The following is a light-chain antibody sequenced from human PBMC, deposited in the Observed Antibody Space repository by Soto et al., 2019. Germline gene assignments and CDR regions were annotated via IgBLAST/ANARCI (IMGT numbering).Light chain of an antibody. CDR2: KVS. J-gene: IGKJ3*01. CDR1: QSLVHSDGNAY. CDR3: KQCTQFPFT. Sequence: VVMTQSPLSLPVTLGQPASVFCSSGQSLVHSDGNAYLSWFHQRPGQSPRRLIYKVSYRDSGVPDRFRGSGSGTDFTLHISRVEAEDVGVYYCKQCTQFPFTFGPGTKVDIK. V-gene: IGKV2-30*02.